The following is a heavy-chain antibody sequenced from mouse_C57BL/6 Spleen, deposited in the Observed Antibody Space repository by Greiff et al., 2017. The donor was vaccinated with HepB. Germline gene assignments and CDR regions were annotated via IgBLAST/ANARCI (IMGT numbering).Heavy chain of an antibody. Sequence: VQLQQSGAELVRPGTSVKVSCKASGYAFTNYLIEWVKQRPGQGLEWIGVINPGSGGTNYNEKFKGKATLTADKSSSTAYMQLSSLTSEDSAVYLCARGTAQEAMDYWGQGTSVTVSS. J-gene: IGHJ4*01. CDR2: INPGSGGT. V-gene: IGHV1-54*01. D-gene: IGHD3-2*02. CDR3: ARGTAQEAMDY. CDR1: GYAFTNYL.